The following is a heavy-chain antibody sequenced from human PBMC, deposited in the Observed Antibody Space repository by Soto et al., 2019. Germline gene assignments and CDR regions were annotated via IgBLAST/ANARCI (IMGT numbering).Heavy chain of an antibody. Sequence: ASVKVSCKASGYTFTSYAMHWVRQAPGQRLEWMGWINAGNGNTKYSQKFQGRVTITRDTSASTAYMELSSLRSEDTAVYYCARVFYSSGPTRPSTENFVDIWGQGTMVTFSS. J-gene: IGHJ3*02. D-gene: IGHD6-19*01. V-gene: IGHV1-3*01. CDR3: ARVFYSSGPTRPSTENFVDI. CDR2: INAGNGNT. CDR1: GYTFTSYA.